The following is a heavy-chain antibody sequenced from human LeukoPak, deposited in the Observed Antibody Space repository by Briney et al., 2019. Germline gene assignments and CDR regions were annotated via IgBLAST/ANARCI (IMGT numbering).Heavy chain of an antibody. V-gene: IGHV5-51*01. CDR2: IYPGDSDT. Sequence: GESLKISCKGSGYSFTSYWIGWVRQMPGKGLEWMGIIYPGDSDTRYSPSFQGQVTISADKSISTAYLQWSSLKASDTAMYYCARVYYYDSSGYYWSSLDYWGQGTLVTVPS. CDR1: GYSFTSYW. CDR3: ARVYYYDSSGYYWSSLDY. J-gene: IGHJ4*02. D-gene: IGHD3-22*01.